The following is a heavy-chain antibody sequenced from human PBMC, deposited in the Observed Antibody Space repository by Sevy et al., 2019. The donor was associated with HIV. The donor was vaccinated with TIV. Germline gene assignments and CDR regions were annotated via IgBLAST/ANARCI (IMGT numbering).Heavy chain of an antibody. Sequence: SETLSLTCTVSGGSISSSSYYWGWIRQPPGKGLEWIGSIYYSGSAYYNPSLKSRVTISVDTSKNQFSLKLSSVTAADTAVYYCASEKDTAMVSDYWGQGTLVTVSS. CDR2: IYYSGSA. V-gene: IGHV4-39*01. CDR1: GGSISSSSYY. J-gene: IGHJ4*02. CDR3: ASEKDTAMVSDY. D-gene: IGHD5-18*01.